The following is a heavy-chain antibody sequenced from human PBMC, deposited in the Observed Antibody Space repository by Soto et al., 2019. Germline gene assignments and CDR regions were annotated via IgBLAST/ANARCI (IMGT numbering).Heavy chain of an antibody. J-gene: IGHJ6*02. CDR2: IYPGDSDT. CDR3: ASLVGSSYGRLMNRMGV. Sequence: GESLKISCKGSGYSFTSYWIGWVRQMPGKGLERMGIIYPGDSDTRYSPSFQGQVTISADKSISTAYLQWSSLKASDAAMYYCASLVGSSYGRLMNRMGVWGQGNTVTVSS. D-gene: IGHD5-18*01. V-gene: IGHV5-51*01. CDR1: GYSFTSYW.